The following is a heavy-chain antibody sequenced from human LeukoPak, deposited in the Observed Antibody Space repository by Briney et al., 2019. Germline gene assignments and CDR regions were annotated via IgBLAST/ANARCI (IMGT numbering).Heavy chain of an antibody. CDR3: AKVREVTMIVVVPLVDY. CDR1: GFTFSSYA. Sequence: PGGSLRLSCAASGFTFSSYAMSWVRQAPGKGLEWVSSISASGGSTYYADSVKGRFTISRDNSKNTLYLQMNSLRAEDTAVYYCAKVREVTMIVVVPLVDYWGQGTLVTVSS. D-gene: IGHD3-22*01. V-gene: IGHV3-23*01. CDR2: ISASGGST. J-gene: IGHJ4*02.